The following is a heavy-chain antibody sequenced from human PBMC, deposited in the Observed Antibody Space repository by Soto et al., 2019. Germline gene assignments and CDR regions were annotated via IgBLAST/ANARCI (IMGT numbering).Heavy chain of an antibody. V-gene: IGHV3-23*01. D-gene: IGHD3-10*01. CDR1: GFTFSSYA. CDR3: AKLGSSAWSPHYYFDY. CDR2: ISGSGGST. J-gene: IGHJ4*02. Sequence: GGSLRLSCAASGFTFSSYAMSWVRQAPGKGLEWVSAISGSGGSTYYADSVKGRFTISRDNSKNTLYLQMNSLRAEDTAVYYCAKLGSSAWSPHYYFDYWGQGTLVTVSS.